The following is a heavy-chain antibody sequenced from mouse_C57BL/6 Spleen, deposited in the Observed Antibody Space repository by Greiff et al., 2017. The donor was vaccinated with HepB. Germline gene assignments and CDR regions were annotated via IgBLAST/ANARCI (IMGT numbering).Heavy chain of an antibody. CDR2: INPNNGGT. J-gene: IGHJ1*03. CDR3: ARLRRYFDV. Sequence: EVQLQQSGPELVKPGASVKISCKASGYTFTDYYMNWVKQSHGKSLEWIGDINPNNGGTSYNQKFKGKATLTVDKSSSTAYMELRSLTSEDSAVYYCARLRRYFDVWGTGTTVTVSS. CDR1: GYTFTDYY. V-gene: IGHV1-26*01.